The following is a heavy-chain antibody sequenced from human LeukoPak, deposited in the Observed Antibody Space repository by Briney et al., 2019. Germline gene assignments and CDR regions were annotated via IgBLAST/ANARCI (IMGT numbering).Heavy chain of an antibody. CDR2: IDWDDDK. Sequence: ESGPTLVNPTQTLTLTCTFSGFSLSTTGMRVSWIRQPPGKALEWLARIDWDDDKFYTTSLKTRLTISKDTSKDQVVLTMTDMDPVDTATYYCARTHYYGSGSSHFDFWGQGTLVTVSS. D-gene: IGHD3-10*01. V-gene: IGHV2-70*04. J-gene: IGHJ4*02. CDR3: ARTHYYGSGSSHFDF. CDR1: GFSLSTTGMR.